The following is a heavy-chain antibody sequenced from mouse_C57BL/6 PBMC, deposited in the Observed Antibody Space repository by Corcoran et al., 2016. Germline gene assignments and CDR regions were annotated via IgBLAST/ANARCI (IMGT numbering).Heavy chain of an antibody. CDR3: ARDSSGYPAWFAY. D-gene: IGHD3-2*02. CDR1: GYTFTDYY. V-gene: IGHV1-26*01. Sequence: EVQLQQSGPVLVKPGASVKISCKASGYTFTDYYMNWVKQSHGKSLEWIGDINPNNGGTSYNQKFKGKATLTVDKSSSTAYMELRSLTSEDSAVYDCARDSSGYPAWFAYWGQGTLVTVSA. J-gene: IGHJ3*01. CDR2: INPNNGGT.